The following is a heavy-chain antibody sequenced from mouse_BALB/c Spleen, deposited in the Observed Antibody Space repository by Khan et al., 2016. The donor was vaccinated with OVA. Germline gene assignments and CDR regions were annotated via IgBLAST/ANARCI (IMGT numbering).Heavy chain of an antibody. V-gene: IGHV3-8*02. D-gene: IGHD2-14*01. CDR3: ARSTYRYAFAY. CDR2: MIYTGYT. CDR1: GDSITSGY. J-gene: IGHJ3*01. Sequence: VQLQQSGPSLVKPSQTLSLTRPVTGDSITSGYWSWIRKFPGNKLEYMGYMIYTGYTYYNPSLKSRISITRHTSKNQYYLQLNSVTTEDTATYCCARSTYRYAFAYWGQETLVTVSA.